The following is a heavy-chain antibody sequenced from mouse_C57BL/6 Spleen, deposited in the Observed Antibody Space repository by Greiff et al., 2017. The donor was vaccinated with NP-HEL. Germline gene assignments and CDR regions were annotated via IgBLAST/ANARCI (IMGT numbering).Heavy chain of an antibody. J-gene: IGHJ3*01. Sequence: EVQLVESGGGLVQPGGSLSLSCAASGFTFTDYYMSWVRQPPGKALEWLGFIRNKANGYTTEYSASVKGRFTISRDNSQSILYLQMNALRAEDSATYYCARFYDGYFWFAYRGQGTLVTVSA. CDR2: IRNKANGYTT. V-gene: IGHV7-3*01. D-gene: IGHD2-3*01. CDR1: GFTFTDYY. CDR3: ARFYDGYFWFAY.